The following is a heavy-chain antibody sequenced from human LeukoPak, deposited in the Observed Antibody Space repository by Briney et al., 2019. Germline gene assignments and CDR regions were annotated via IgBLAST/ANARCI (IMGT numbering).Heavy chain of an antibody. Sequence: SSVKVSCKASGGTLSSYAISWVRQAPGQGLEWMGGIIPIFGTANYAQKFQGRVTITADESTSTAYMELSSLRSEDTAVYYCARGRAEGVRSPLYYGMGVWGKGTTVTVSS. D-gene: IGHD1-26*01. CDR2: IIPIFGTA. CDR1: GGTLSSYA. V-gene: IGHV1-69*01. CDR3: ARGRAEGVRSPLYYGMGV. J-gene: IGHJ6*04.